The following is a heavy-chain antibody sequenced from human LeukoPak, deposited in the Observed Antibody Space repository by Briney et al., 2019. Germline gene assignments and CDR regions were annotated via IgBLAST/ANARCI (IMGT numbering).Heavy chain of an antibody. CDR3: GALEWGNDAFDI. CDR2: INPNSGGT. Sequence: GASVKVSCRASGYTFTGYYMHWVRQAPGQGLEWMGWINPNSGGTNYAQKFQGRVTMTRDTSISTAYMELSRLRSDDTAVYYCGALEWGNDAFDIWGQGTMVTVSS. J-gene: IGHJ3*02. D-gene: IGHD3-16*01. CDR1: GYTFTGYY. V-gene: IGHV1-2*02.